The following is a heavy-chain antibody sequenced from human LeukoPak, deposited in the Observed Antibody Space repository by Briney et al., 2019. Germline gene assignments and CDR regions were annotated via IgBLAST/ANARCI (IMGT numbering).Heavy chain of an antibody. V-gene: IGHV4-4*07. D-gene: IGHD6-6*01. J-gene: IGHJ5*02. CDR3: ARERMAARVSWFDP. CDR1: GGSISSYY. CDR2: IYTSGST. Sequence: SETLSLTCTVSGGSISSYYWSWIRQPAGKGLEWIGRIYTSGSTNYNPSLKSRVTISVHTSKNQFSLKLSSVTAADTAVYYCARERMAARVSWFDPWGQGTLVTVSS.